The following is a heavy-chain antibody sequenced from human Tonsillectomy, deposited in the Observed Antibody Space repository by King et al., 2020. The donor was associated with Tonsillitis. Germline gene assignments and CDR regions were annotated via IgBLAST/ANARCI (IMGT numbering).Heavy chain of an antibody. V-gene: IGHV3-33*01. J-gene: IGHJ3*02. CDR1: GFTFDSYV. CDR3: ARGEGRLWFGEDAFDI. CDR2: IWDDGTRK. D-gene: IGHD3-10*01. Sequence: VQLVESGGGVVQPGRSLRLSCAASGFTFDSYVMNWVRQAPGKGLEWVALIWDDGTRKYYADSVEGRFTISRDNSKNTVYLQMNSLRAEDTAVYYCARGEGRLWFGEDAFDIWGQGTMVTVSS.